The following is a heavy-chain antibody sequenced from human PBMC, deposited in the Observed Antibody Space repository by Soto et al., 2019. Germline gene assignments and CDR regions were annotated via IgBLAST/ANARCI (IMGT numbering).Heavy chain of an antibody. D-gene: IGHD4-4*01. CDR3: ARKWGDDYIYFDL. CDR1: GFTFSAYG. Sequence: EVQLLESGGALVQPGGSLRLSCAASGFTFSAYGMSWVRQAPGKGLQWVSTISGSGGNTYYADSVKGRFTISRDNSKNTLHLQMSGLRAEDTAVFYCARKWGDDYIYFDLWGRGTLVTVSS. J-gene: IGHJ2*01. CDR2: ISGSGGNT. V-gene: IGHV3-23*01.